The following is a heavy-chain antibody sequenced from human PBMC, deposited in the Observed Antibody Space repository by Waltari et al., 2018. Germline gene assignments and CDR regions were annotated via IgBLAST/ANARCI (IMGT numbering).Heavy chain of an antibody. J-gene: IGHJ4*02. CDR1: VGTFSTYA. CDR3: ARDGVDIVATMGDY. Sequence: QVPLVQSGAAVKKPGSSVTVSCKASVGTFSTYAISWLRQAPGQGLEWMGGIIPIVGIANYAQKFQGRVTITADKSTSTAYMELSSLRSEDTAVYYCARDGVDIVATMGDYWGQGTLVTVSS. CDR2: IIPIVGIA. D-gene: IGHD5-12*01. V-gene: IGHV1-69*10.